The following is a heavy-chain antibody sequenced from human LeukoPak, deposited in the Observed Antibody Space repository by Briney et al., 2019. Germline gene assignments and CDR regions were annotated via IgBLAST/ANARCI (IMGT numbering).Heavy chain of an antibody. D-gene: IGHD2-21*02. CDR3: ARELGGDRDY. V-gene: IGHV3-74*01. CDR2: INPDGSST. Sequence: GGSLRLSCAASGFTFSMSWIHWVRQAPGKGLVLVSRINPDGSSTRHADSVKGRFTISRDNAKNTLYLQMDRLRAEDTAVYYCARELGGDRDYWGQGTLVIVSS. J-gene: IGHJ4*02. CDR1: GFTFSMSW.